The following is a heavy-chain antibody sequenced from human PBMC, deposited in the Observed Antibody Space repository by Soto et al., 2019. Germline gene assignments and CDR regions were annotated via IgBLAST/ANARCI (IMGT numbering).Heavy chain of an antibody. V-gene: IGHV1-69*01. CDR3: AGSSSASTEYYYYYGMDV. CDR1: GGTFSSYA. J-gene: IGHJ6*02. CDR2: IIPIVGTA. D-gene: IGHD6-25*01. Sequence: VQLVQSGAEVKKPGSSVKVSCKASGGTFSSYAISWVRQDPGQGLEWMGGIIPIVGTANYAQKFQGRVTITADESTSTAYMELSSLRSEDTAVYYCAGSSSASTEYYYYYGMDVWGQGTTVTVSS.